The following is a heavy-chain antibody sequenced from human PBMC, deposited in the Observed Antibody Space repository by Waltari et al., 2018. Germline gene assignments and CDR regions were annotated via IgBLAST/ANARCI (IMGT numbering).Heavy chain of an antibody. D-gene: IGHD2-2*01. CDR3: AREVVPAATIVVNWFDP. CDR2: INTNTGNP. V-gene: IGHV7-4-1*02. Sequence: QVQLVQSGSELKKPGASVKVSCTASGYTFTNYAITWLQQAPGQGLELMGWINTNTGNPTYVQGFTGRFVFSLDTSVSTAYLQINSLKADDTAVYYCAREVVPAATIVVNWFDPWGQGTLVTVSS. J-gene: IGHJ5*02. CDR1: GYTFTNYA.